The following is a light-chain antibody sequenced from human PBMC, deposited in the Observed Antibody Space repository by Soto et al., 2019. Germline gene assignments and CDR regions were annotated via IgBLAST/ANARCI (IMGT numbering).Light chain of an antibody. CDR3: CSYAGTHTPLV. V-gene: IGLV2-11*01. J-gene: IGLJ1*01. CDR2: DVS. CDR1: RSDVGGYNY. Sequence: QSVLTQSRSVSGSPGQSVTISCTGTRSDVGGYNYVSWYQQYPGKAPKLMIYDVSKRPSGVPDRFSGSKSGNTASLTISGLQAEDEADYYCCSYAGTHTPLVFGTGTKVTVL.